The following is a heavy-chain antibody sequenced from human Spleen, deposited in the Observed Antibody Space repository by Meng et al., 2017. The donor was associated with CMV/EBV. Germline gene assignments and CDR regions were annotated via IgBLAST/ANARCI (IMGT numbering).Heavy chain of an antibody. CDR3: ARLSGRYLGLDY. CDR1: GFTFSGYG. J-gene: IGHJ4*02. D-gene: IGHD3-9*01. CDR2: ISWNSGNM. V-gene: IGHV3-9*01. Sequence: SLKISCAASGFTFSGYGMHWVRQAPGKGLEWVSGISWNSGNMGYADSVKGRFTISRDNAKNTLYLQMNSLRAEDTAVYYCARLSGRYLGLDYWGQGTLVTVSS.